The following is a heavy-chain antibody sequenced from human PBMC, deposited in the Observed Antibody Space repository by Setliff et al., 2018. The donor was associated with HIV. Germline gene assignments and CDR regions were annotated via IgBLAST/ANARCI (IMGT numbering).Heavy chain of an antibody. Sequence: PSETLSLTCAVFGGSFADYYWIWIRKPPGKGLEWSGEINHSGSTHYNPSLKSRFIISVDTSKNQFSLKVNSMTAADTAVYYCARRQQLWLLYAFDIWGQGTMVTVSS. V-gene: IGHV4-34*01. D-gene: IGHD5-18*01. CDR2: INHSGST. CDR1: GGSFADYY. CDR3: ARRQQLWLLYAFDI. J-gene: IGHJ3*02.